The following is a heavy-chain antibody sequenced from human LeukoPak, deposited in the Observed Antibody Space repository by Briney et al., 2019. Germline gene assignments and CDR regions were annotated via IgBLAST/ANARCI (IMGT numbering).Heavy chain of an antibody. V-gene: IGHV3-23*01. J-gene: IGHJ1*01. CDR3: ATYSSLNRREFQY. D-gene: IGHD3-22*01. CDR2: ISGSGGST. CDR1: GFTFSSYA. Sequence: GGSLRLSCAASGFTFSSYAMSWVRQAPGKGLEWVSAISGSGGSTYYADSVKGRFTISRDNSKNTLYLQMNSLRAEDTVVYYCATYSSLNRREFQYWGQGTLLTVSS.